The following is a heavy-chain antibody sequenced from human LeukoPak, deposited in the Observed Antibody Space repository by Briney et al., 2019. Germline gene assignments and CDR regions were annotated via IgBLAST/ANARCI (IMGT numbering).Heavy chain of an antibody. Sequence: GESLKISCKGSVYSFTSYWIGWVRQMPGKGLEGMEIVYPSYSHTRYIPSFQPQLTISADKSISTAYLPWSSLKASSTPLHYCPSVLIAAFDIWGQGKMVTVSS. CDR1: VYSFTSYW. D-gene: IGHD3-10*01. CDR3: PSVLIAAFDI. CDR2: VYPSYSHT. J-gene: IGHJ3*02. V-gene: IGHV5-51*01.